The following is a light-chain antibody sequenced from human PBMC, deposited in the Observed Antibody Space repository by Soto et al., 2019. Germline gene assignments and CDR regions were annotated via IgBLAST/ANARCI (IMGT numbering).Light chain of an antibody. CDR1: QSISTW. V-gene: IGKV1-5*03. Sequence: DIQMTQSPSTVSASVGDRVTITCRASQSISTWLAGYQQKPGKAPNLLIYKASSLQSGVPSRFSGSGSGTEFTLTISSLQPDDFATYCCQQYNSYPYTFGQGTRLEIK. CDR2: KAS. CDR3: QQYNSYPYT. J-gene: IGKJ2*01.